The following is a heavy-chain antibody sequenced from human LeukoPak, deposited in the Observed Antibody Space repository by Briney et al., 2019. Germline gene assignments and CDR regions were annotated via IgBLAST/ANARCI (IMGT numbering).Heavy chain of an antibody. Sequence: PGGSLRLICATSGVTFGDYALSWVGQAPGRGLEWVGFTGSKAYAGPPEYAASVKGGFSISRDDSKTIVYLQMNSLKAEDTAVYYCTRNARDPDMWRQGTMVTVSS. J-gene: IGHJ3*02. CDR2: TGSKAYAGPP. CDR3: TRNARDPDM. V-gene: IGHV3-49*04. CDR1: GVTFGDYA.